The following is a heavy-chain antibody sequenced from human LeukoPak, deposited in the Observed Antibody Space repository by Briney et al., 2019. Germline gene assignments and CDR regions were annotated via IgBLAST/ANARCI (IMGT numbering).Heavy chain of an antibody. D-gene: IGHD2-2*01. V-gene: IGHV3-30*18. CDR1: GFTFSSYG. J-gene: IGHJ6*02. CDR2: ISYDGSNK. CDR3: AKALRYCSSTSCGRYYYYGMGV. Sequence: PGGSLRLSCAASGFTFSSYGMHWVRQAPGKGLEWVAVISYDGSNKYYADSVKGRFTISRDNSKNTLYLQMNSLRAEDTAVYYCAKALRYCSSTSCGRYYYYGMGVWGQGTTVTVSS.